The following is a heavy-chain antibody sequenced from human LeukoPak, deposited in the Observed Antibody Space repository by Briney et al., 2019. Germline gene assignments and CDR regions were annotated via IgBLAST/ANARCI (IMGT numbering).Heavy chain of an antibody. D-gene: IGHD1-26*01. Sequence: ASVKVSCKTSGYTFDFYGIIWVRQAPGQGFEWMGWISTYNGHADLGRKFQGRVTMTRDTATSTAYMELQNLRSDDTAVYYCARGGKGSFLDHWGQGTLVIVSS. CDR1: GYTFDFYG. CDR2: ISTYNGHA. CDR3: ARGGKGSFLDH. V-gene: IGHV1-18*01. J-gene: IGHJ5*02.